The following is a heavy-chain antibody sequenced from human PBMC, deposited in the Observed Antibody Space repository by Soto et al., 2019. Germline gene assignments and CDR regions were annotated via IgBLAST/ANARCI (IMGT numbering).Heavy chain of an antibody. Sequence: EVQLVESGGGLVKPGGSLRLSCAASGFTFSSYSMNWVRQAPGKGLEWVSSISSISSYIYYADSVKGRFTISRDNAKNSLYLKMNSLRAEDTAVYYCARDCTNGVCYGWYFDLWGRGSLVTVSS. CDR3: ARDCTNGVCYGWYFDL. D-gene: IGHD2-8*01. CDR2: ISSISSYI. V-gene: IGHV3-21*01. CDR1: GFTFSSYS. J-gene: IGHJ2*01.